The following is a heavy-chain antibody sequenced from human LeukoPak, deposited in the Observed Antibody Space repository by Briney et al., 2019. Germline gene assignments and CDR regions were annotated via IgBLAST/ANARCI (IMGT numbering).Heavy chain of an antibody. CDR1: GYTFTSYG. J-gene: IGHJ4*02. Sequence: GASVKVSCKASGYTFTSYGISWVRQAPGQGLEWMGRIIPILGIANYAQKFQGRVTITADKSTSTAYMELSSLRSEDTAVYYCARDGGYSSGWGGFQYYFDYWGQGTLVTVSS. V-gene: IGHV1-69*04. CDR3: ARDGGYSSGWGGFQYYFDY. D-gene: IGHD6-19*01. CDR2: IIPILGIA.